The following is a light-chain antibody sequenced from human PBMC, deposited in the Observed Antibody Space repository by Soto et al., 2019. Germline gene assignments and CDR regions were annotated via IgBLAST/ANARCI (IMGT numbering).Light chain of an antibody. V-gene: IGLV2-14*01. Sequence: QSALTQSASVSGSPGQSITISCTGTSSDVGGYNCASWYQQHPGRAPKLMINDVSNRPSGVSNRFSGSKSGNTASLTISGLQAEDEADYYCSTSTSSSTFVFGTGTKLTVL. CDR1: SSDVGGYNC. CDR2: DVS. J-gene: IGLJ1*01. CDR3: STSTSSSTFV.